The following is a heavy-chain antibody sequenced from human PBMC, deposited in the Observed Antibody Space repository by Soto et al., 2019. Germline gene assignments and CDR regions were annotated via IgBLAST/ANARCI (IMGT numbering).Heavy chain of an antibody. Sequence: GGSLRLSCAASGFTVSSNYMSWVRQAPGKGLEWVSVIYSGGSTYYADSVKGRFTISRHNSKNTLYLQMNSLRAEDTAVYYCARASPFTIFEVGSPRWFDPWGQGTLVTVSS. CDR2: IYSGGST. D-gene: IGHD3-3*01. CDR1: GFTVSSNY. CDR3: ARASPFTIFEVGSPRWFDP. J-gene: IGHJ5*02. V-gene: IGHV3-53*04.